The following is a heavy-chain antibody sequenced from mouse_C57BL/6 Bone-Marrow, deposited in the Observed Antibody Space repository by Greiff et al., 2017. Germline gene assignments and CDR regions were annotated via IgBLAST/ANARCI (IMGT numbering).Heavy chain of an antibody. D-gene: IGHD2-1*01. Sequence: QVQLLQPGAELVKPGASVKMSCKASGYTFTSYWITWVKQRPGQGLEWIGDIYPGSGSTHYNEKFKSKATLTVDTSSSTAYMQLSSLTSEDSAVYYWANRCGNYRSAMDYWGRGTSVTVSS. CDR2: IYPGSGST. CDR1: GYTFTSYW. J-gene: IGHJ4*01. CDR3: ANRCGNYRSAMDY. V-gene: IGHV1-55*01.